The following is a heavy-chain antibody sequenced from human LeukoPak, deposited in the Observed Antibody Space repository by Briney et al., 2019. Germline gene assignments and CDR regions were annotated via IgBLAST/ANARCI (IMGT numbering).Heavy chain of an antibody. J-gene: IGHJ4*02. V-gene: IGHV4-39*01. CDR3: ARHGLITGYFDY. Sequence: SGTLSLTCTVSGGSISSSSYYWGWIRQPPGKGLEWIGSIYYSGSTNYNPSLKSRVTISVDTSKNQFSLKLSSVTAADTAVYYCARHGLITGYFDYWGQGTLVTVSS. D-gene: IGHD1-14*01. CDR2: IYYSGST. CDR1: GGSISSSSYY.